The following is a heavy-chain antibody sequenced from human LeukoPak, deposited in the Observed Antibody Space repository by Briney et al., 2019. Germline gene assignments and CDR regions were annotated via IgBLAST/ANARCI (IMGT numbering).Heavy chain of an antibody. CDR3: ARGAPNDAFDI. Sequence: PSETLSLTCAVYGGSFSGYYWSWIRQPPGKGLEWIGEINHSGSTNYNPSLKSRVTISVDTSKNQFSLKLSSVTAADTAVYYCARGAPNDAFDIWGQGTMVNVSS. J-gene: IGHJ3*02. V-gene: IGHV4-34*01. CDR2: INHSGST. CDR1: GGSFSGYY.